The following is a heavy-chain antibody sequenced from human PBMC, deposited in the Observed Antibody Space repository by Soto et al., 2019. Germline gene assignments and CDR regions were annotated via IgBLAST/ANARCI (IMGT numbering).Heavy chain of an antibody. J-gene: IGHJ4*02. D-gene: IGHD2-8*01. CDR3: ARDECNNGICYEGAGVDY. CDR1: GYTFTSYS. V-gene: IGHV1-3*01. Sequence: GASVKVSCKASGYTFTSYSMHWVRQAPGQRLEWLGWINAGNGNTKYSPNFQGRVTITRDTSASTAYMELSSLRSEDTAVFYCARDECNNGICYEGAGVDYWGQGTLVTVSS. CDR2: INAGNGNT.